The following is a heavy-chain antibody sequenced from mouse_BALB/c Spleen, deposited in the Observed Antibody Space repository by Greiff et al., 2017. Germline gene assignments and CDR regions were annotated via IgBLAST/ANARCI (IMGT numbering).Heavy chain of an antibody. Sequence: QVQLQQSGAELVRPGSSVKVSCKASGYAFTNYLIEWVKQRPGQGLEWIGVINPGSGGTNYNEKFKGKATLTADKSSSTAYMQLSSLTSDDSAVYCGARGGGDDDDGVFDYWGEGTTLTVSS. D-gene: IGHD2-4*01. CDR1: GYAFTNYL. V-gene: IGHV1-54*01. CDR2: INPGSGGT. J-gene: IGHJ2*01. CDR3: ARGGGDDDDGVFDY.